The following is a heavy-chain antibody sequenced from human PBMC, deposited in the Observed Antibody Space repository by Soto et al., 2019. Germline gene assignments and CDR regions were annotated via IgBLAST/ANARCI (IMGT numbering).Heavy chain of an antibody. CDR3: ARGRAVAARQELDY. CDR1: GGSISSYY. CDR2: IYYSGST. Sequence: SETLSLTCTVSGGSISSYYWSWIRQPPGKGLEWIGYIYYSGSTNYNPSLKSRVTISVDTSKNQFSLKLSSVTAADTAVYYCARGRAVAARQELDYWGQGTLVTVSS. J-gene: IGHJ4*02. D-gene: IGHD6-19*01. V-gene: IGHV4-59*01.